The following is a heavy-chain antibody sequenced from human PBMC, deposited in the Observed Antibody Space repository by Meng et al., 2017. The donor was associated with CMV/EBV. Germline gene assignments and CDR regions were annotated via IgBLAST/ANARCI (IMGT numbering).Heavy chain of an antibody. CDR1: GGFISSSSYY. V-gene: IGHV4-39*07. CDR2: IYYSGST. Sequence: SETLSLTCTVSGGFISSSSYYWAWIRQPPGKGLEWSGSIYYSGSTYYNPSLKSRVTISVDTSKNQCSLKLSSVTAADTTVYYCARAISYDFWSGYFSMGSWGQGTLVTVSS. J-gene: IGHJ4*02. CDR3: ARAISYDFWSGYFSMGS. D-gene: IGHD3-3*01.